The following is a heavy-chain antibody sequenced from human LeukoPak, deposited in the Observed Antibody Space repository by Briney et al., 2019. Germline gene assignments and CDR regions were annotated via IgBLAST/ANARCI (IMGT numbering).Heavy chain of an antibody. J-gene: IGHJ4*02. V-gene: IGHV4-59*08. CDR3: ARHLRGEQQLSGFDY. Sequence: PSETLSLTCTVSGGSISSYYWSWTRQPPGKGLEWIGYIYYSGSTKYNPSLRSRVTISADTSKSQFSLKLSSVTAADTAVYYCARHLRGEQQLSGFDYWGQGTPVTVSS. CDR1: GGSISSYY. D-gene: IGHD6-13*01. CDR2: IYYSGST.